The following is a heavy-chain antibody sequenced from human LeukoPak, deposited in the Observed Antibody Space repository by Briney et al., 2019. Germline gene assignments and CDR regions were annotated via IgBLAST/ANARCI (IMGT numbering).Heavy chain of an antibody. CDR1: GGSISSSSHY. J-gene: IGHJ5*02. CDR3: AGVVVAATNWFDP. D-gene: IGHD2-15*01. Sequence: SETLSLTCSVSGGSISSSSHYGGWIRQPPGKGLEWIGSIYYSGSTFYNPSLKSRVTISVDTSKNQFSLKLSSVTAADTAVYYCAGVVVAATNWFDPWGQGALVTVSS. CDR2: IYYSGST. V-gene: IGHV4-39*01.